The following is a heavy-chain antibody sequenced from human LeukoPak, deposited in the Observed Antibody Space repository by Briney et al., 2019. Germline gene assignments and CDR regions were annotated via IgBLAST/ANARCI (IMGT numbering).Heavy chain of an antibody. Sequence: GGPLRLSCAASGFTFSSYSMNWVRQAPGKGLEWVSSISSSSSYIYYADSVKGRFTISRDNAKNSLYLQMNSLRAEDTAVYYCARSGFTYYYDSSGPKPFDYWGQGTLVTVSS. CDR2: ISSSSSYI. V-gene: IGHV3-21*01. CDR1: GFTFSSYS. CDR3: ARSGFTYYYDSSGPKPFDY. J-gene: IGHJ4*02. D-gene: IGHD3-22*01.